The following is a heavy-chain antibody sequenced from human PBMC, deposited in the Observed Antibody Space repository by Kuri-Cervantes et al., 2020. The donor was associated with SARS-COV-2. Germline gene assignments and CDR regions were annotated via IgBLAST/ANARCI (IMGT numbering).Heavy chain of an antibody. D-gene: IGHD1-1*01. V-gene: IGHV1-24*01. CDR1: GYTLTELS. J-gene: IGHJ3*02. CDR3: ASTTDRLGVQLGAFDI. CDR2: FDPEDGET. Sequence: ASVKVSCKVSGYTLTELSMHWVRQAPGKGLEWMGGFDPEDGETIYAQKFQGRVTMTEDTSTDTAYMELSSLRSEDTAVYYCASTTDRLGVQLGAFDIWGQGTIVTVSS.